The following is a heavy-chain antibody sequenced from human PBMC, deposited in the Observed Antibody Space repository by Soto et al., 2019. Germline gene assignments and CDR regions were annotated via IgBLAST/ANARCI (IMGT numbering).Heavy chain of an antibody. Sequence: QVQLQESGPGLVKPSETLSLTCTVSGGSVSSGSYYWSWIRQPPGKGLEWIGYIYYSGSTNYNPPLKSRVTISVDPSKNQFSLKLSYVTAADTAVYYCARVIKGMATGMFAYWGQGTLVTVSS. V-gene: IGHV4-61*01. J-gene: IGHJ4*02. CDR1: GGSVSSGSYY. CDR2: IYYSGST. D-gene: IGHD5-12*01. CDR3: ARVIKGMATGMFAY.